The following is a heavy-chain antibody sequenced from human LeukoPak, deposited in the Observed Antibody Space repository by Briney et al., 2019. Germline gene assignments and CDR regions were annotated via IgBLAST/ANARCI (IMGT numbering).Heavy chain of an antibody. J-gene: IGHJ4*02. CDR2: INHSGST. CDR3: ALGYNDIWEL. CDR1: SGSISSSTW. Sequence: PSETLSLTCAVSSGSISSSTWWSWVRQPPGKGLEWIGEINHSGSTHYTSSLKSRVTISVDTSDNQFSLKMISVTAADAAVYYCALGYNDIWELWGRGTLVTVSS. V-gene: IGHV4-4*02. D-gene: IGHD5-24*01.